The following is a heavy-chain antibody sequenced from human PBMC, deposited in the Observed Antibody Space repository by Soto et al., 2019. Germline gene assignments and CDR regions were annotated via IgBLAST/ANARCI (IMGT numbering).Heavy chain of an antibody. D-gene: IGHD6-6*01. CDR2: IIPIFGTA. V-gene: IGHV1-69*13. Sequence: SVKVSCKASGGTFSSYAISWVRQAPGQGLEWMGGIIPIFGTANYAQKFQGRVTITADESTSTAYMELSSLRSEDTAVYYCARGIAARPLVLTKANYYYYYGMDVWGQGTTVTVSS. CDR3: ARGIAARPLVLTKANYYYYYGMDV. CDR1: GGTFSSYA. J-gene: IGHJ6*02.